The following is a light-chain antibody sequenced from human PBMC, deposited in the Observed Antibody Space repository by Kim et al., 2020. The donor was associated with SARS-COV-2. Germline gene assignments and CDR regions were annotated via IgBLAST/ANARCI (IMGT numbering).Light chain of an antibody. J-gene: IGLJ3*02. CDR2: YVN. V-gene: IGLV2-14*04. Sequence: GQAITSSCTGTSGDVGGYNDVSWYQQHPDKAPKRMIFYVNKRPSGVSDRFSGSKSGNTASLTISGLQAEDEADYYCSSYTTSTTWVFGGGTQLTVL. CDR1: SGDVGGYND. CDR3: SSYTTSTTWV.